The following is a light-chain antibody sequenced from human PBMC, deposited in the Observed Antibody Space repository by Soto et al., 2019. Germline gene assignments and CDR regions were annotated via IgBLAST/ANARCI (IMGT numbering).Light chain of an antibody. Sequence: EIVLTQSPATLSLSPGERDTLSCRASQSVSSYLAWYQQKPGQAPRLLIYDASNRATGSPARFSDSGSGTDFTLTISSIEREDFAVYYCQQLSNWPPYTFGQGTKLEIK. CDR3: QQLSNWPPYT. J-gene: IGKJ2*01. CDR1: QSVSSY. CDR2: DAS. V-gene: IGKV3-11*01.